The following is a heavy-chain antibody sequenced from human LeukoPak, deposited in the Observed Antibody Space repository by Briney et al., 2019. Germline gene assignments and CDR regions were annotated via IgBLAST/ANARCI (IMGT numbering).Heavy chain of an antibody. V-gene: IGHV1-2*02. D-gene: IGHD3-9*01. CDR2: INPNSGGT. CDR3: ARDMVDCLSLYYFDY. J-gene: IGHJ4*02. CDR1: GYTFTGSY. Sequence: ASVKVSCKPSGYTFTGSYMHGGPQAPGQGRERMGWINPNSGGTNYTQTFQGRVTMTRDTSLSTAYMGLSTLRSDDTGVYYCARDMVDCLSLYYFDYWGQGTLVTVSS.